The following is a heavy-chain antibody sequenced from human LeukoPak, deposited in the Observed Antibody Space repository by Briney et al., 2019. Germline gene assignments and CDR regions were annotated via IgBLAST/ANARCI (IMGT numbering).Heavy chain of an antibody. V-gene: IGHV3-7*01. J-gene: IGHJ4*02. CDR3: ARGLSGYYYDSSGYSLDY. CDR1: EFTFSGHW. CDR2: INQDGSER. D-gene: IGHD3-22*01. Sequence: GGSLRLSCAASEFTFSGHWMSWVRQAPGKGLEWVAHINQDGSERLYVDSVKGRFTISRDNAKNSLYLQMNSLRAEDTAVYYCARGLSGYYYDSSGYSLDYWGQGTLVTVSS.